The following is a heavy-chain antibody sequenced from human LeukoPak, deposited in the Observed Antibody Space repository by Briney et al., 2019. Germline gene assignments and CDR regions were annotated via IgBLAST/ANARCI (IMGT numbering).Heavy chain of an antibody. J-gene: IGHJ6*02. V-gene: IGHV3-21*01. CDR3: ARDLLRQQLVYGMDV. Sequence: GGSLRLSCAGSGFTFSSYSMNWVRQAPGKGLEWVSSISSSSSYIYYADSVKGRFTISRDNAKNSLYLQMNSLRAEDTAVYYCARDLLRQQLVYGMDVWGQGTTVTVSS. D-gene: IGHD6-13*01. CDR2: ISSSSSYI. CDR1: GFTFSSYS.